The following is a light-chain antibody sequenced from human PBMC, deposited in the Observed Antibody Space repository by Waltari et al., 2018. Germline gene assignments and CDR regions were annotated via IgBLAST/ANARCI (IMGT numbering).Light chain of an antibody. CDR2: GAS. CDR3: QHYVRLPVT. CDR1: QSVGRA. J-gene: IGKJ1*01. V-gene: IGKV3-20*01. Sequence: EIVLTQSPGTLSLSPGDRATLSCWDSQSVGRALAWYQQTRGQAPRLLIYGASTRANGIPDRFSGSGSGTDFSLTINRLEPEDFAVYYCQHYVRLPVTFGQGTKVEIK.